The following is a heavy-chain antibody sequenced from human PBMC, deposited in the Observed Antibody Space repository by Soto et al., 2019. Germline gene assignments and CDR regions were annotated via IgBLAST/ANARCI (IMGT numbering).Heavy chain of an antibody. J-gene: IGHJ4*02. CDR1: GFTVSSSW. D-gene: IGHD3-16*01. Sequence: EVQLVESGGGLVQPGGSLRLSCAASGFTVSSSWMHAVRQAPGKGLVWVSRINSDASTTTYADSVKGRFTISRDNAKNTLYLQMNSLRADDTAVYYCVRDGGQWGQGTLVTVSS. CDR2: INSDASTT. V-gene: IGHV3-74*03. CDR3: VRDGGQ.